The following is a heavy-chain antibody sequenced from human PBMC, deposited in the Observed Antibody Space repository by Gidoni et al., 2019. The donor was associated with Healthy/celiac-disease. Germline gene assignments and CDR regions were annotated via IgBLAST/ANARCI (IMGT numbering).Heavy chain of an antibody. D-gene: IGHD3-16*01. J-gene: IGHJ6*02. CDR3: ARGQGGRLGEHYGMDV. CDR2: ITHSGST. CDR1: GGSFRGYY. V-gene: IGHV4-34*01. Sequence: QVQLQQWGAGLLKPSETLSLTCAVYGGSFRGYYWSWIRQPPGKGLEWIGEITHSGSTNDNPSLKSRVTISVDTSKNQFSLKLSSVTAADTAVYYCARGQGGRLGEHYGMDVWGQGTTVTVSS.